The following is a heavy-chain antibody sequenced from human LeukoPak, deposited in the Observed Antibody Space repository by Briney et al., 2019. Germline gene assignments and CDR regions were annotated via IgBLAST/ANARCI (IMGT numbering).Heavy chain of an antibody. V-gene: IGHV1-18*01. CDR1: GGTFSNYT. Sequence: ASVKVSCKTSGGTFSNYTISWVRQAPGRGLEWMGWINTYSANTNYAQEFQDRVIMTTDTSTSTAYMELRSLRSDDTAVYYCAREGGIARPPYLYYYIDVWGKGTTVTVSS. J-gene: IGHJ6*03. D-gene: IGHD6-6*01. CDR2: INTYSANT. CDR3: AREGGIARPPYLYYYIDV.